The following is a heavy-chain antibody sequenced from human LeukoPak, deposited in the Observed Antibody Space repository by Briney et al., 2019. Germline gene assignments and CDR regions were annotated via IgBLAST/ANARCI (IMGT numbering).Heavy chain of an antibody. D-gene: IGHD3-22*01. CDR2: ISSSSSYI. V-gene: IGHV3-21*01. Sequence: GGSLGLSCAASGFTFSSYSMNWVRQAPGKGLEWVSSISSSSSYIYYADSVKGRFTISRDNAKNSLYLQMNSLRAEDTAVYYCARERGYYDSSGYYSTGFDYWGQGTLVTVSS. CDR1: GFTFSSYS. CDR3: ARERGYYDSSGYYSTGFDY. J-gene: IGHJ4*02.